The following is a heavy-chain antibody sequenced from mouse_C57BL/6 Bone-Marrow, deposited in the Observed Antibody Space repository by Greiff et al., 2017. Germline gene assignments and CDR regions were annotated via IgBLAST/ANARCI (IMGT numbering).Heavy chain of an antibody. D-gene: IGHD2-2*01. CDR1: GFNIKDDY. J-gene: IGHJ3*01. CDR2: IDPENGDT. V-gene: IGHV14-4*01. Sequence: EVQLQQSGAELVRPGASVKLSCTASGFNIKDDYMHWVKQRPEQGLEWIGWIDPENGDTEYASKFQGKATITADTSSNTAYMQLSSLTSEDTAVYYCTPYGYDEGWGQGTLVTVSA. CDR3: TPYGYDEG.